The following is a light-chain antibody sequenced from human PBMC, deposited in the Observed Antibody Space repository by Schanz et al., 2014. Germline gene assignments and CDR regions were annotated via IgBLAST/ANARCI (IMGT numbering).Light chain of an antibody. V-gene: IGLV2-8*01. Sequence: QSALTQPPSASGSPGQSVTISCTGSSSDIGGYNSVSWYQQFPGKAPKLMIYDVNKRPSGVPDRFSGSKSGNTASLTISGLQAEDEADYYCSSYTSSSTVVFGGGTKLTVL. CDR2: DVN. CDR1: SSDIGGYNS. J-gene: IGLJ2*01. CDR3: SSYTSSSTVV.